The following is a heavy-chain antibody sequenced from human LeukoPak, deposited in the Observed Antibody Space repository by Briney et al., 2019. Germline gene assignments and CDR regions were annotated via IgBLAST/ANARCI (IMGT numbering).Heavy chain of an antibody. Sequence: GASVKVSCKASGYTFTSYGISWVRQAPGQGLEWMGWISAYNGNTNYAQKLQGRVTMTTDTSTSTAYMELRSLRFDDTAVYYCARVPSYDYSGQYYFDYWGQGTLVTVSS. V-gene: IGHV1-18*01. D-gene: IGHD4-11*01. CDR1: GYTFTSYG. CDR3: ARVPSYDYSGQYYFDY. J-gene: IGHJ4*02. CDR2: ISAYNGNT.